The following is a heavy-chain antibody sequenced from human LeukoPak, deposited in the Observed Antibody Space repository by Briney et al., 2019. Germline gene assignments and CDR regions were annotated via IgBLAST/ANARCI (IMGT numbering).Heavy chain of an antibody. V-gene: IGHV4-59*05. D-gene: IGHD3-16*02. Sequence: GSLRLSCAASGFTISSNYMTWVRQPPGKGLEWIGSIYYSGSTYYNPSLKGRVTISVDTSKNQFSLKLSSVTAADTAVYYCAMTYYDYVWGSYRSDGAFDYWGQGTLVTVSS. CDR3: AMTYYDYVWGSYRSDGAFDY. J-gene: IGHJ4*02. CDR1: GFTISSNY. CDR2: IYYSGST.